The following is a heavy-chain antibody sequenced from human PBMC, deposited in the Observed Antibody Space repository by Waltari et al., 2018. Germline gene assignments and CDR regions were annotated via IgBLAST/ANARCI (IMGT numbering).Heavy chain of an antibody. CDR1: GYTFTSYA. V-gene: IGHV1-3*01. J-gene: IGHJ6*02. D-gene: IGHD3-9*01. CDR2: INAGNGNT. CDR3: ARDPNYDILTGPYYYGMDV. Sequence: QVQLVQSGAEVKKPGASVKVSCKASGYTFTSYAMHWVRQAPGQRLEWMGWINAGNGNTKYSQKFQGRVTITRDTSASTAYMELSSLRSEDTAVYYCARDPNYDILTGPYYYGMDVWGQGTTVTVSS.